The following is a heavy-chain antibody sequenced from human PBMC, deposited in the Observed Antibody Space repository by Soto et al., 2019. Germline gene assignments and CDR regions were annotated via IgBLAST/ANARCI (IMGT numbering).Heavy chain of an antibody. V-gene: IGHV4-59*08. CDR3: AGALIVVVPAAPFDY. D-gene: IGHD2-2*01. CDR1: GGSISSYY. Sequence: SETLSLTCTVSGGSISSYYWSWIRQPPGKGLEWIGYIYYSGSTNYNPSLKSRVTISVDTSKNQFSLKLSSVTAADTAVYYCAGALIVVVPAAPFDYWGQGTLVTVSS. J-gene: IGHJ4*02. CDR2: IYYSGST.